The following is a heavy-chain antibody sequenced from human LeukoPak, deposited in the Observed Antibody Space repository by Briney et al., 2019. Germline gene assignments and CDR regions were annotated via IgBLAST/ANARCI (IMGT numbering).Heavy chain of an antibody. J-gene: IGHJ4*02. D-gene: IGHD3-22*01. Sequence: PGGSLRLSCAASGFTVSSNHMSWVRQAPGKGLEWVSVLSGSGVDTAAAKSVNGRFTISRDNSRNTLFLQMNGLRAEDTAVYYCAKTMWEQNGYYYDYWGQGTLVTVSS. CDR2: LSGSGVDT. CDR1: GFTVSSNH. V-gene: IGHV3-23*01. CDR3: AKTMWEQNGYYYDY.